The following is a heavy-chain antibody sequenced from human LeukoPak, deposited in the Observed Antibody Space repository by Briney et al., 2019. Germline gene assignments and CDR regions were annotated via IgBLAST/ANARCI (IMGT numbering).Heavy chain of an antibody. V-gene: IGHV1-2*04. CDR1: GYTFTGYY. CDR2: INPNSGGT. J-gene: IGHJ3*02. CDR3: ARDGYNFHDAFDI. D-gene: IGHD5-24*01. Sequence: GASVKVSCKASGYTFTGYYMHWVRQAPGQGLEWMGWINPNSGGTNYAQKFQGWVTMTRDTSISTAYMELSRLRSDDTAVYYCARDGYNFHDAFDIWGQGTMVTVSS.